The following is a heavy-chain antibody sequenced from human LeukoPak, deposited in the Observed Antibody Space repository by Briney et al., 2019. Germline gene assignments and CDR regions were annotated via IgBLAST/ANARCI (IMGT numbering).Heavy chain of an antibody. V-gene: IGHV3-30*02. CDR2: IRYDGSNK. CDR3: ARARLIAPDY. CDR1: GFTFSSYG. D-gene: IGHD6-13*01. J-gene: IGHJ4*02. Sequence: GGSLRLSCAASGFTFSSYGMHWVRQAPGKGLEWVAFIRYDGSNKYYADSVKGRFTISRDNSKNTLYLQMNSLRAEDTAVYYCARARLIAPDYWGQGTLVTVSS.